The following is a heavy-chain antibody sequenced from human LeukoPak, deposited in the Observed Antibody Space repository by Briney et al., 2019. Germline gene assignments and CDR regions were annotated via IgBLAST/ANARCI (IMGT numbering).Heavy chain of an antibody. CDR1: GFTFSSYA. Sequence: GGSLRLSCAASGFTFSSYAMHWVRQAPGKGLEWVAVISYDGSNKYYADSVKGRFTISRDNSKNTLYLQMNSLRAEDTAVYYCAREVSSAAYGMDVWGQGTTVTVSS. CDR2: ISYDGSNK. CDR3: AREVSSAAYGMDV. J-gene: IGHJ6*02. D-gene: IGHD6-25*01. V-gene: IGHV3-30-3*01.